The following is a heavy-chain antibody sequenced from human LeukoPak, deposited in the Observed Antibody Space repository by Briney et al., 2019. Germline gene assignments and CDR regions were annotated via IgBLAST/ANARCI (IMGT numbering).Heavy chain of an antibody. D-gene: IGHD3-22*01. CDR2: IYPGDSDT. Sequence: GESLKISCKGSGYSFTSYWIGWVRQMPGKGLEWMGIIYPGDSDTRYSPSFQGQVTISADKSISTAYLQWSSLKASDTAMYYCARGEGGYYYDSSGYYGPDYWGQGTLVTVSS. CDR3: ARGEGGYYYDSSGYYGPDY. V-gene: IGHV5-51*01. J-gene: IGHJ4*02. CDR1: GYSFTSYW.